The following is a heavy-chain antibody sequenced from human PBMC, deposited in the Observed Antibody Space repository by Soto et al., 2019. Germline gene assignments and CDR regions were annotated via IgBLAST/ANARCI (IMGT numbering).Heavy chain of an antibody. Sequence: QVQLVESGGGVVQPGRSLRLSCAASGFTFSSYGMHWVRQAPGKGLEWVAVIWYDGSNKYYADSVKGRFTISRDNSKNTLYLQMNSLRAEDTAVYYCARGRDYDYSNYGGRYYYYGMDVWGQGTTVTVSS. D-gene: IGHD4-4*01. V-gene: IGHV3-33*01. CDR2: IWYDGSNK. J-gene: IGHJ6*02. CDR1: GFTFSSYG. CDR3: ARGRDYDYSNYGGRYYYYGMDV.